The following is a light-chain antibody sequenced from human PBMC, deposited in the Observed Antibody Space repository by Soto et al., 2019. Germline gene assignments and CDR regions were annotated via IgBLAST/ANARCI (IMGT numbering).Light chain of an antibody. Sequence: QSALTQLASVSGSPGQSITISCTGTSNDVGGYNYVSWYQQHPGKAPKLMMYEVSNRPSGVSDRFSGSKSGNTASLIISGLLDEDEADYYCSSFTSRTTVLFGGGTKLTVL. V-gene: IGLV2-14*01. J-gene: IGLJ2*01. CDR1: SNDVGGYNY. CDR3: SSFTSRTTVL. CDR2: EVS.